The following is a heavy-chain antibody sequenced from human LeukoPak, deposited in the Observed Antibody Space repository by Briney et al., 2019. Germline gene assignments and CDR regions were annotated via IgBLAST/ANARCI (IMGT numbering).Heavy chain of an antibody. Sequence: PSETLSLTCAVYGGSFSGYYWSWIRQPPGKGLEWIGEINHSGGTNYNPSLKSRVTISVDTSKNQFSLKLSSVTAADTAVYYCARGNIAASTFDYWGQGTLVTVSS. CDR1: GGSFSGYY. D-gene: IGHD6-13*01. J-gene: IGHJ4*02. V-gene: IGHV4-34*01. CDR2: INHSGGT. CDR3: ARGNIAASTFDY.